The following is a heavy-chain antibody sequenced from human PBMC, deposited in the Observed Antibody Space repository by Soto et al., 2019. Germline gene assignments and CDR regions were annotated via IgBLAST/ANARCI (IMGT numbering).Heavy chain of an antibody. D-gene: IGHD1-26*01. CDR1: GFTFSNVW. J-gene: IGHJ6*02. V-gene: IGHV3-15*07. CDR2: IKSQADGGTI. Sequence: GGSLRLSCAASGFTFSNVWMNWVRQAPGEGLEWVGRIKSQADGGTIVYATPVKGRFTISRDDSKNTLYLQMNSLTTEDTAVYYCARRSGTYSPFYYYYRLDVWGQGTTVTVPS. CDR3: ARRSGTYSPFYYYYRLDV.